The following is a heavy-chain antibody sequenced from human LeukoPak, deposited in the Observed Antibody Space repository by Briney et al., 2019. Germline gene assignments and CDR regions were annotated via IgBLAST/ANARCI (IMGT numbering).Heavy chain of an antibody. V-gene: IGHV1-2*06. CDR3: ARDRVGAVNPDS. CDR1: GYTFTANY. Sequence: ASVKVSCKASGYTFTANYIQWMRLAPGQGLEWMGRITPNSGDAVYAQNFQGRVTMTTDTSISTAYMELSSLRSDDTAVYYCARDRVGAVNPDSWGQGTLVTVSS. CDR2: ITPNSGDA. D-gene: IGHD1-26*01. J-gene: IGHJ4*02.